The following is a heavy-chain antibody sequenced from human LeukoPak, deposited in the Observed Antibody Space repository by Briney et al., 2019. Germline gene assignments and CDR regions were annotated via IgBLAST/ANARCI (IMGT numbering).Heavy chain of an antibody. J-gene: IGHJ6*03. CDR1: GYTFNNYG. CDR2: IIPIFGTA. CDR3: ARVLDTVVVVAATRRYYYYMDV. Sequence: GASVKVSCKASGYTFNNYGISWVRQAPGQGLEWMGGIIPIFGTANYAQKFQGRVTITADKSTSTAYMELSSLRSEDTAVYYCARVLDTVVVVAATRRYYYYMDVWGKGTTVTVSS. D-gene: IGHD2-15*01. V-gene: IGHV1-69*06.